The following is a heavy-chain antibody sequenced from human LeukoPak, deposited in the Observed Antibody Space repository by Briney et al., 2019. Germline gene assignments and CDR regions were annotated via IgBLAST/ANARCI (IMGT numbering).Heavy chain of an antibody. CDR1: GFTFSSYA. CDR3: ARRIAAAGTCFDY. D-gene: IGHD6-13*01. Sequence: GGSLRLSCAASGFTFSSYAMSWVHQAPGKGLEWVSAISGSGGSTYYADSVKGRFTISRDNSKNTLYLQMNSLRAEDTAVYYCARRIAAAGTCFDYWGQGTLVTVSS. V-gene: IGHV3-23*01. J-gene: IGHJ4*02. CDR2: ISGSGGST.